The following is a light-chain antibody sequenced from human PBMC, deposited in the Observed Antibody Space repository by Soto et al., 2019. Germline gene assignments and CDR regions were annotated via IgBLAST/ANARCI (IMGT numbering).Light chain of an antibody. Sequence: QSVLTQPRSVSGSPGQSVTISCTGSSSDVGGYNYVSWYQQHPGKAPKRMIYDVSKRPSGVPDRSSGSKSGNTASLTISGLQAEDEADYYCCSYAGGYSYVFGIGTKVTVL. CDR2: DVS. V-gene: IGLV2-11*01. J-gene: IGLJ1*01. CDR3: CSYAGGYSYV. CDR1: SSDVGGYNY.